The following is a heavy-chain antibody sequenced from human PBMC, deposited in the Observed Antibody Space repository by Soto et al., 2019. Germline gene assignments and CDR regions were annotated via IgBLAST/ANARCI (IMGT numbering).Heavy chain of an antibody. D-gene: IGHD1-26*01. J-gene: IGHJ1*01. CDR1: GGSISSSSYY. CDR3: ARHEAQSGSLVGD. CDR2: IYYSGST. Sequence: QLQLQESGPGLVKPSETLSLTCTVSGGSISSSSYYWGWIRQPPGKGLEWIGSIYYSGSTYYHPALKSRVTLSVDTSKNPSSLKLSSVTAPDTAVYYCARHEAQSGSLVGDWGQGTLVSVSS. V-gene: IGHV4-39*01.